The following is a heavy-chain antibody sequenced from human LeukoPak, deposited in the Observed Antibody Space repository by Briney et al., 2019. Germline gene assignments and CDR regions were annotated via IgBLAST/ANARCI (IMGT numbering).Heavy chain of an antibody. CDR1: GGSINSYY. CDR3: ARGGYYGSGNDFRFDP. CDR2: IYSSGST. D-gene: IGHD3-10*01. V-gene: IGHV4-4*07. Sequence: SETLSLTCIVSGGSINSYYWSWIRQPAGKGLEWIGRIYSSGSTNYNPSLKSRVTMSVDTSKNQFSLKLKSVTAADTAVYYCARGGYYGSGNDFRFDPWGQGTLVTVSS. J-gene: IGHJ5*02.